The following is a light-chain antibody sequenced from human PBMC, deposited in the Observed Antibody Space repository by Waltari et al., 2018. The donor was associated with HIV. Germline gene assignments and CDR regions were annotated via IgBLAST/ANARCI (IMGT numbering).Light chain of an antibody. J-gene: IGLJ2*01. CDR1: NSHIGAGYD. CDR3: QSYDSSLSASV. Sequence: QSVLTQPPSVSGAPGQRVTISCTGNNSHIGAGYDVHWYQQLPGTAPKFVTYLNTIRPAVMPARFSGSKSDTSASLAITGLQAEDEADYYCQSYDSSLSASVFGGGTKLTVL. CDR2: LNT. V-gene: IGLV1-40*01.